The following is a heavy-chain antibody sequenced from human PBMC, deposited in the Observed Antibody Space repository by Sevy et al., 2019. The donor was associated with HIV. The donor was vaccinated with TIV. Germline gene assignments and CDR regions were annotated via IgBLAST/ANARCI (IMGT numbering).Heavy chain of an antibody. CDR3: TSGYYYDSSCYSDY. Sequence: GGSLRLSCTGSGFTFGDYAMSWFRQAPGMGLEWVGFIRSKDYGGATEYAASVEGRFNISRVDAKSIADQLMNSLKTEDTAVYCCTSGYYYDSSCYSDYWGQGTLVTVSS. J-gene: IGHJ4*02. CDR1: GFTFGDYA. CDR2: IRSKDYGGAT. D-gene: IGHD3-22*01. V-gene: IGHV3-49*03.